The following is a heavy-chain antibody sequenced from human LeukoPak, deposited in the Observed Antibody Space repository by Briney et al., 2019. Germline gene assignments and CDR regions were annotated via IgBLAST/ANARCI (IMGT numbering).Heavy chain of an antibody. CDR3: ARYTRSSALRT. V-gene: IGHV4-59*01. J-gene: IGHJ4*02. CDR1: GGSISSYY. CDR2: IYYSGST. Sequence: ASETLSLTCTVSGGSISSYYWSWIRQPPGKGLEWIGYIYYSGSTNYNPSLRSRVAISVDRPNNQFSLKLTSVNAADTAVYYCARYTRSSALRTWGQGILVIVSP. D-gene: IGHD3-10*01.